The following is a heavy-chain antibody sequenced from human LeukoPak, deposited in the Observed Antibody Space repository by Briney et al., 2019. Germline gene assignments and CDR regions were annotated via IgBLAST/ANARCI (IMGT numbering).Heavy chain of an antibody. CDR1: GFTVSSDF. J-gene: IGHJ4*02. CDR3: AKALTFYSGSYDY. Sequence: GGSLRLSCAASGFTVSSDFMNWVRQAPGKGLEWVSDYADSVKGRFTISRDNSKNTLCLQMNSLRAEDTAVYYCAKALTFYSGSYDYWGQGTLVTVSS. V-gene: IGHV3-53*01. D-gene: IGHD1-26*01.